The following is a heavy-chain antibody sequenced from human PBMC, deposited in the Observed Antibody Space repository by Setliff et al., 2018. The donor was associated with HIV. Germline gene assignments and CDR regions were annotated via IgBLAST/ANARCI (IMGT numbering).Heavy chain of an antibody. D-gene: IGHD3-9*01. J-gene: IGHJ4*02. CDR3: AGSILTGYYTFGADY. Sequence: VKVSCKASRSTFNSHTINWVRQAPGQGLDWMGRIIPILGVANYAQRFQGKVTITADKSTSTAYMELSSLRSEDTALYYCAGSILTGYYTFGADYWGQGTLVTVSS. CDR2: IIPILGVA. CDR1: RSTFNSHT. V-gene: IGHV1-69*02.